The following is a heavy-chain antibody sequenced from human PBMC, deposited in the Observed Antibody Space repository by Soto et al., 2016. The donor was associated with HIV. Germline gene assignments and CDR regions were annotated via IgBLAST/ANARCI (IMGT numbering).Heavy chain of an antibody. D-gene: IGHD3-22*01. CDR3: AKDSNPHYYDSSGFDY. Sequence: EVQLLESGGDLVQPGGSLRLSCAPSGFTFSNFAMSWVRQAPGKGLEWVSTISGSGLSTYYADSVKGRLTISRDNSKNMFYLQMNSLRAEDTAVYYCAKDSNPHYYDSSGFDYWAREPWSPSPQ. J-gene: IGHJ4*02. V-gene: IGHV3-23*01. CDR2: ISGSGLST. CDR1: GFTFSNFA.